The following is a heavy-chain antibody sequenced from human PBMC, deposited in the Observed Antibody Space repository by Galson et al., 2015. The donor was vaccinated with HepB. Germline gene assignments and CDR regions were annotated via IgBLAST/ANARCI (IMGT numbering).Heavy chain of an antibody. CDR2: ISGNGYNT. D-gene: IGHD1-26*01. V-gene: IGHV3-23*01. CDR3: AKDLKYSHDWRQIDY. J-gene: IGHJ4*02. Sequence: SLRLSCAASGFTFANSAMYWVRQAPGKGLEWVSTISGNGYNTYYADSVKGRFTTSRDNSMNTLYLQMNSLRAEDTAVYFCAKDLKYSHDWRQIDYRGQGTLVTVSS. CDR1: GFTFANSA.